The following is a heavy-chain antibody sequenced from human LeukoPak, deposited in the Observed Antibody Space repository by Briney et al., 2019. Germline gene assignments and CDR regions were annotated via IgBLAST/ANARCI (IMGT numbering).Heavy chain of an antibody. CDR1: GGSFSGYY. CDR2: INHSGST. J-gene: IGHJ4*02. V-gene: IGHV4-34*01. CDR3: ARAGTDCSGGSCYSSFGFDY. Sequence: SETLSLTCAVYGGSFSGYYWSWIRQPPGKGLEWIGEINHSGSTNYNPSLKSRVTISVDTSKNQFSLKPSSVTAADTAVYCCARAGTDCSGGSCYSSFGFDYWGQGTLVTVSS. D-gene: IGHD2-15*01.